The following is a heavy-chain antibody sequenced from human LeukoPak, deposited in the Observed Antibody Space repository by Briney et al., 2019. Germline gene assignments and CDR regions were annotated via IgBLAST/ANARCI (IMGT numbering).Heavy chain of an antibody. CDR1: GYTFTSYD. CDR2: MNPNSGNT. Sequence: GASVKVSCKASGYTFTSYDINWVRQATGQGLEWMGWMNPNSGNTGYAQKFQGRVTMTRNTSISTAYMELSSLRSEDTAVYYCARAFPIWLHHHYGMDVWGQGTTVTVSS. V-gene: IGHV1-8*01. D-gene: IGHD5-24*01. J-gene: IGHJ6*02. CDR3: ARAFPIWLHHHYGMDV.